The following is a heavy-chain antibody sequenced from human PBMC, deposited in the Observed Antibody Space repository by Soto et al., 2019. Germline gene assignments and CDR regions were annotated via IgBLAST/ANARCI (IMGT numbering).Heavy chain of an antibody. Sequence: QVQLVESGGGVVQPGRSLRLSCAASGFTFSSYGMHWVRQAPGKGLEWVAVISYDGSNKYYADSVKGRFTISRDNSKNXXYLQMNSLRDEDTAVYYCAKEVSSGYDILTGDLDYWGQGTLVTVSS. CDR3: AKEVSSGYDILTGDLDY. CDR1: GFTFSSYG. CDR2: ISYDGSNK. V-gene: IGHV3-30*18. J-gene: IGHJ4*02. D-gene: IGHD3-9*01.